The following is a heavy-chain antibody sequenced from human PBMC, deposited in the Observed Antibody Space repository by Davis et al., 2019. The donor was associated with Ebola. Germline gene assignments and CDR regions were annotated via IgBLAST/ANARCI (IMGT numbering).Heavy chain of an antibody. CDR2: IFYSGST. J-gene: IGHJ4*02. D-gene: IGHD6-6*01. CDR3: ARQSSSSRGDY. V-gene: IGHV4-39*01. Sequence: SETLSLTCTVSGGSIRGSGQYWGWIRQAPGKGLEWMGSIFYSGSTSYNPSLKSRVTMSEDTTKNHFSLKLRSVTAADTAVYYCARQSSSSRGDYWGQGTLVTVSS. CDR1: GGSIRGSGQY.